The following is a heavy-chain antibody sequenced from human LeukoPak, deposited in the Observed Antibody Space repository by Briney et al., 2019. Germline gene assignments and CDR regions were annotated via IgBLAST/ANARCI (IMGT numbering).Heavy chain of an antibody. CDR1: GFTFSSYA. CDR3: AKDLELGFGGVIPSADY. V-gene: IGHV3-23*01. D-gene: IGHD3-16*02. J-gene: IGHJ4*02. CDR2: ISGSGGST. Sequence: GGSLRLSCAVSGFTFSSYAMSWVRQAPGKGLEWVSAISGSGGSTYYADSVKGRFTISRDNSKNTLYLQMNSLRAEDTAVYYCAKDLELGFGGVIPSADYWGQGTLVTVSS.